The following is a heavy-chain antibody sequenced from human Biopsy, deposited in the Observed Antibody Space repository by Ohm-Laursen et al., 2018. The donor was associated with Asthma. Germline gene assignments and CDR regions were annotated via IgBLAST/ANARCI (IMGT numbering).Heavy chain of an antibody. CDR2: IYSSGDT. CDR3: ARDRAMISET. Sequence: TLSLTCRVSGGSTGSSDHHWAWIRQAPGKGLEWIAYIYSSGDTYYSPSLKSRVSISLDTSKNQFSLRLTSVIAADTAVYYCARDRAMISETWGQGTLVTVSS. D-gene: IGHD3-22*01. CDR1: GGSTGSSDHH. J-gene: IGHJ5*02. V-gene: IGHV4-30-4*01.